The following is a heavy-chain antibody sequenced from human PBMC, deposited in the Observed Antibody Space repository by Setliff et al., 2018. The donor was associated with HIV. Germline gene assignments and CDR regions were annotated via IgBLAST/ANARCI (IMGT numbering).Heavy chain of an antibody. CDR3: ATWTRAETSENFQH. J-gene: IGHJ1*01. Sequence: PGESLTISCKASGYSFTIYWIGWVRQMPGKGLEWMGGIYPGDSDTRYSPSFQGQVTISADKSITTAYVQWSSLKASDTAMYYCATWTRAETSENFQHWGQGTLVTVSS. CDR2: IYPGDSDT. CDR1: GYSFTIYW. D-gene: IGHD4-17*01. V-gene: IGHV5-51*01.